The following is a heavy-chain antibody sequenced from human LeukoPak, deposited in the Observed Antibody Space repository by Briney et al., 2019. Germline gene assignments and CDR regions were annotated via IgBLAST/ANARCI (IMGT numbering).Heavy chain of an antibody. Sequence: GGSLRLSCAASGFTFSSYSMNWVRQAPGKGLEWVSSISRSSSYIYYADSVKGRFTISRDNSKNTLYLQMNSLRAEDTAVYYCARATGYSSGWYQEYYFDYWGQGTLVTVSS. V-gene: IGHV3-21*04. J-gene: IGHJ4*02. CDR3: ARATGYSSGWYQEYYFDY. CDR1: GFTFSSYS. D-gene: IGHD6-19*01. CDR2: ISRSSSYI.